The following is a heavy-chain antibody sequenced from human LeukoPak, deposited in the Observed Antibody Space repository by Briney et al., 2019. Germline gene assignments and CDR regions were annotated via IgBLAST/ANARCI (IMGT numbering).Heavy chain of an antibody. J-gene: IGHJ5*02. D-gene: IGHD2-2*01. Sequence: SETLSLTCAVSGYSISSGHYWGWIRQPPGKGLEWIGSIHHCGSTYYNPSLKSRVTISVDTSKNQFSLKLSSVNAADTAVYYCARLEYQLLFNWFDPWGQGTLVTVSS. CDR2: IHHCGST. CDR3: ARLEYQLLFNWFDP. CDR1: GYSISSGHY. V-gene: IGHV4-38-2*01.